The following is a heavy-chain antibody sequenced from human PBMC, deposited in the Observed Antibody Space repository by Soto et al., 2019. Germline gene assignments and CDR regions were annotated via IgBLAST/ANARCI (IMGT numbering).Heavy chain of an antibody. CDR2: ISGSGGST. D-gene: IGHD5-18*01. V-gene: IGHV3-23*01. CDR1: GFTFSTYA. Sequence: EVQLLESGGGLVQPGGSLRLSCAASGFTFSTYAMSWVRQAPGKGLEWVSAISGSGGSTYYADSVKGRFTISRDNSKNTLYLQMKSLRAEDTGVYYCAKEGANVDTASDYWGQGTLVTVSS. J-gene: IGHJ4*02. CDR3: AKEGANVDTASDY.